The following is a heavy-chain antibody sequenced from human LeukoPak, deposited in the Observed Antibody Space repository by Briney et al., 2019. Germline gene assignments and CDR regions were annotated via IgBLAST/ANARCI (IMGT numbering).Heavy chain of an antibody. Sequence: GGSLRLSCAASAFTVITNDMACVRQAPGKGLEWVSVLYSDGNTKYADSVQGRFTISRDNSKNTLYLEMNSLSPDDTAVYYCARGVGPLAANTLAYWGQGTLVTVSS. D-gene: IGHD3-16*01. CDR1: AFTVITND. V-gene: IGHV3-53*01. CDR2: LYSDGNT. CDR3: ARGVGPLAANTLAY. J-gene: IGHJ4*02.